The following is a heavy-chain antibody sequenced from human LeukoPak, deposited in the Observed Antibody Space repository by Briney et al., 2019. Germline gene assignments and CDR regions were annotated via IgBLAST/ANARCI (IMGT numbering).Heavy chain of an antibody. CDR3: AREASSGSDGMDV. J-gene: IGHJ6*02. D-gene: IGHD3-22*01. CDR2: IYYSGSS. V-gene: IGHV4-39*02. CDR1: GGSISSSSYY. Sequence: SETLSLTCTVSGGSISSSSYYWGWIRQPPGKGLEWIGNIYYSGSSYYSPSLKSRLIISVDTSKNQFSLKLSSVTAADTAVYYCAREASSGSDGMDVWGQGTTVTVSS.